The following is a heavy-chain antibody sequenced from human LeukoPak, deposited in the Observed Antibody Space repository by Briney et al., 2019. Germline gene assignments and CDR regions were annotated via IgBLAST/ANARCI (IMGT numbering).Heavy chain of an antibody. CDR2: IEYNGGAK. Sequence: PGGSLRLSCVASGFTFNYYWMSWVRQAPGKGLEWVANIEYNGGAKDYADSVKGRFSISRDNAKNSLYLQLNSVRNEDTALYYCARGAPAAGRVDYWGQGTLVTVSS. J-gene: IGHJ4*02. V-gene: IGHV3-7*01. D-gene: IGHD6-25*01. CDR3: ARGAPAAGRVDY. CDR1: GFTFNYYW.